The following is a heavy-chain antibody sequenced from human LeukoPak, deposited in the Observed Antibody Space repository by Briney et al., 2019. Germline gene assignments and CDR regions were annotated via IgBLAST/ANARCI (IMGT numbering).Heavy chain of an antibody. V-gene: IGHV4-30-2*01. J-gene: IGHJ6*02. D-gene: IGHD6-19*01. CDR3: ARHSTEYSSGWYPSYYYYGMDV. CDR1: GGSISSGGYS. Sequence: SETLSLTCAVSGGSISSGGYSWSWIRQPPGKGLEWIGYIYHSGSTYYNPSLKSRVTISVDRSKNQFSLKLSSVTAADTAVYYCARHSTEYSSGWYPSYYYYGMDVWGQGTTVTVSS. CDR2: IYHSGST.